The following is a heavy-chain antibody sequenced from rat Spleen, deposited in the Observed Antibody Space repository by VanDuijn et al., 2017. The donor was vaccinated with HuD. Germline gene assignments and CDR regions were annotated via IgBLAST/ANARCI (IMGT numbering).Heavy chain of an antibody. D-gene: IGHD1-8*01. CDR2: ISSDGRRN. CDR3: AKEGDGGYSSYPNWFAY. J-gene: IGHJ3*01. V-gene: IGHV5-29*01. Sequence: EVQLVESDGGLVQPGRSLKLSCAASGFTFSDYYMAWVRQAPTKGLEWVATISSDGRRNYYRDSVKGRFTISRDNAKRSLYLQMDSLRSEDTATYYCAKEGDGGYSSYPNWFAYWGQGTLVTVSS. CDR1: GFTFSDYY.